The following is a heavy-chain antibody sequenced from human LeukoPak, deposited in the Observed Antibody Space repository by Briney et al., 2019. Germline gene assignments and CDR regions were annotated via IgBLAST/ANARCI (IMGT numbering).Heavy chain of an antibody. CDR1: GGSFSGYY. D-gene: IGHD2-21*02. V-gene: IGHV4-34*01. J-gene: IGHJ4*02. CDR2: INHSGST. Sequence: SETLSLTCAVYGGSFSGYYWSWIRQPPGKGLEWIGEINHSGSTNYNPSLKSRVTISVDTSKNQFSLELSSVTAADTALYYCATLRGASTAVFDSWGQGTLVTVSS. CDR3: ATLRGASTAVFDS.